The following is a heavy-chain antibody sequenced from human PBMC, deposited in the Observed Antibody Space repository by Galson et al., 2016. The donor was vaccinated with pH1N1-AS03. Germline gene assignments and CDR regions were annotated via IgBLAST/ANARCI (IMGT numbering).Heavy chain of an antibody. CDR3: ASDDSWVWDGTVCQTHYSHYFGLDV. D-gene: IGHD6-13*01. V-gene: IGHV1-18*01. CDR2: SSAYNGQT. J-gene: IGHJ6*02. Sequence: SVKVSCKASGYTFGSYAITWVRQAPGQGLEWMGWSSAYNGQTKYLQSLQGRVTMTTDTSTSTAYMELRSLRYDDTAVYFCASDDSWVWDGTVCQTHYSHYFGLDVWGQGTTVTVSS. CDR1: GYTFGSYA.